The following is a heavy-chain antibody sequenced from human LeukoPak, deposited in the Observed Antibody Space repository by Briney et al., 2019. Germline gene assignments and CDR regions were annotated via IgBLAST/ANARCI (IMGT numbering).Heavy chain of an antibody. Sequence: SETLSLTSAVYGGSFSGYYWSWIRQPPGKGLEWIGEINHSGSTNYNPSLKSRVTISVDTSKNQFSLKLSSVTAADTAVYYCARVAIAVAADDAFDIWGQGTMVTVSS. CDR3: ARVAIAVAADDAFDI. D-gene: IGHD6-19*01. CDR1: GGSFSGYY. J-gene: IGHJ3*02. CDR2: INHSGST. V-gene: IGHV4-34*01.